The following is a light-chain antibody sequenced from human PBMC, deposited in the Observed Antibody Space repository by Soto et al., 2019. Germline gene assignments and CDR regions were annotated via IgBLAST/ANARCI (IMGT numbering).Light chain of an antibody. CDR1: QSVSSN. J-gene: IGKJ4*01. Sequence: EIVMTQPPATLSVSPGERATLSCRASQSVSSNLAWYQQKPGQAPRLLIYGASTRATGIPARFSGSGSGTEFTLTISSLQSEDFAVYYCQQYENWPLTFGGGTKVEIK. V-gene: IGKV3-15*01. CDR2: GAS. CDR3: QQYENWPLT.